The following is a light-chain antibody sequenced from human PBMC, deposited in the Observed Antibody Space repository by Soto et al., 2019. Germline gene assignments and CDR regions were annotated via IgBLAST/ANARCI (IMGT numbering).Light chain of an antibody. CDR3: QQYYKLPWT. Sequence: ESVMTPSPCTLSVSPGERAPLSCRASQSVSSNLAWYQQKPGQAPRLLIYGASSRATGIPARFSGSGSGTEFTLTISSLQSEDFAVYYCQQYYKLPWTFGQGTKL. V-gene: IGKV3-15*01. CDR2: GAS. CDR1: QSVSSN. J-gene: IGKJ1*01.